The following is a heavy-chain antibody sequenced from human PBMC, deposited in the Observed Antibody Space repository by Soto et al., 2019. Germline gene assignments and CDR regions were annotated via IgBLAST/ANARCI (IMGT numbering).Heavy chain of an antibody. CDR1: GFTFSSYA. Sequence: GGSLRLSCAASGFTFSSYAMTWVRQAPGRGLEWVGRIKTKNDGVTPDYAAPVKGRFTISRDDSKNTLFVQMNSLKTEDTAVYYCTASVGSTEIDYWGQGTLVTVSS. CDR3: TASVGSTEIDY. J-gene: IGHJ4*02. D-gene: IGHD1-26*01. V-gene: IGHV3-15*01. CDR2: IKTKNDGVTP.